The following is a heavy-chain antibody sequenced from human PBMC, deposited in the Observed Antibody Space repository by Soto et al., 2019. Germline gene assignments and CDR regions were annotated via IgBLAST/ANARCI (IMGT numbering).Heavy chain of an antibody. CDR2: ISSSSSYI. D-gene: IGHD3-10*01. V-gene: IGHV3-21*01. J-gene: IGHJ4*02. CDR3: ARGELWFGELLYYFDY. CDR1: GFTFSSYS. Sequence: GGSLRLSCAASGFTFSSYSMNWVRQAPGKGLEWVSSISSSSSYIYYADSVKGRFTISRDNAKNSLYLQMNSLRAEDTAVYYCARGELWFGELLYYFDYWGQGTLVTVSS.